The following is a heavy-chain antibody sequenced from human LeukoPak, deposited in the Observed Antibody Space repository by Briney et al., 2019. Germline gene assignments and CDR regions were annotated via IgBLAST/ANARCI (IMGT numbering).Heavy chain of an antibody. CDR1: GGSISSYY. CDR3: ARRKRYCSSTSCYTGYYYYGMDV. D-gene: IGHD2-2*02. CDR2: IYYSGST. J-gene: IGHJ6*02. Sequence: PSETPSLTCTVSGGSISSYYWSWIRQPPGKGLEWIGYIYYSGSTNYNPSLKSRVTISVDTSKNQFSLKLSSVTAADTAVYYCARRKRYCSSTSCYTGYYYYGMDVWGQGTTVTVSS. V-gene: IGHV4-59*08.